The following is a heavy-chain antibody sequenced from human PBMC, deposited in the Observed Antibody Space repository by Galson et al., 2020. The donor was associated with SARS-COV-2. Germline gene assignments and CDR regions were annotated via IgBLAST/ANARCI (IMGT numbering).Heavy chain of an antibody. CDR2: ISSTSSYI. CDR3: ASALVVTAIDY. D-gene: IGHD2-21*02. V-gene: IGHV3-21*01. J-gene: IGHJ4*02. CDR1: GFTFSLYN. Sequence: GDSLKISCAASGFTFSLYNMNWVRQAPGKGLEWVSSISSTSSYIYYADSLKGRFTISRDNAKNSLYLQMNSLRAEDTAVYYCASALVVTAIDYWGQGTLVTVSS.